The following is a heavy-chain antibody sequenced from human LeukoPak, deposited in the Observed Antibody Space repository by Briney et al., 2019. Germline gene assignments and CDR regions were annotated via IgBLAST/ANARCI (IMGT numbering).Heavy chain of an antibody. J-gene: IGHJ4*02. D-gene: IGHD5-18*01. CDR1: GGSFSGYY. CDR2: INHSGST. V-gene: IGHV4-34*01. CDR3: ARGRRYSYGYRYYFDY. Sequence: PSETLSLTCAVYGGSFSGYYWSWIRQPPGKGLEWIGEINHSGSTNYNPSLKSRVTISVDTSKNQFSLKLSSVTAADTAVYYCARGRRYSYGYRYYFDYWGQGTLVTVSS.